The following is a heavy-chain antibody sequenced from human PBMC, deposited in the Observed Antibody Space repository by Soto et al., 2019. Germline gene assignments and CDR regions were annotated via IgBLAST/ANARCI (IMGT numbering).Heavy chain of an antibody. Sequence: GGPLRLSCAASGFTFSTYTMNWVRQAPGKGLEWVSSISSSSSYIYYADSLKGRFTIPRDNAKNSLYLQMNSLRAEDTAVYYCARDSKVTTVTTIDYWGQGTLVTVSS. CDR2: ISSSSSYI. CDR3: ARDSKVTTVTTIDY. V-gene: IGHV3-21*01. D-gene: IGHD4-17*01. CDR1: GFTFSTYT. J-gene: IGHJ4*02.